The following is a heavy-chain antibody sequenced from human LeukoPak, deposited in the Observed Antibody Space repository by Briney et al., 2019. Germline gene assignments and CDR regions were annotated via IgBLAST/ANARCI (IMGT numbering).Heavy chain of an antibody. Sequence: SGPTLVKPTQTLTLTCTFSGFSLSTSGVGVGWIRQPPGKALEWLALIYWDDDKRYSPSLKSRLTITKDTSKNQVVLTMTNMDPVDTATYYCARWVFTATEIRENWFDPWGQGTLVTVSS. D-gene: IGHD4-17*01. J-gene: IGHJ5*02. CDR2: IYWDDDK. CDR1: GFSLSTSGVG. CDR3: ARWVFTATEIRENWFDP. V-gene: IGHV2-5*02.